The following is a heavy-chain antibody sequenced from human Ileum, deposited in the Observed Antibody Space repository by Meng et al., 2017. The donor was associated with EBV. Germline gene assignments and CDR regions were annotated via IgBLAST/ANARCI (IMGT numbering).Heavy chain of an antibody. D-gene: IGHD2-21*02. V-gene: IGHV3-33*05. CDR3: VRDGGVTSLKMIDP. Sequence: QLVGAWGGVVQPGTSLRLSCGASGFTFGGFCMHWVRQAPGKGLEWVTGIQFDGSKEYYGDSVKGRFTISRDNSKNTLYLQMNSLRAEDTAVYYCVRDGGVTSLKMIDPWGQGTLVTVSS. J-gene: IGHJ5*02. CDR1: GFTFGGFC. CDR2: IQFDGSKE.